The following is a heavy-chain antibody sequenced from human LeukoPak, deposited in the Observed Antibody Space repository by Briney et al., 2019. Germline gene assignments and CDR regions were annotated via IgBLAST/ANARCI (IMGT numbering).Heavy chain of an antibody. CDR2: IIPIFGTA. V-gene: IGHV1-69*13. CDR1: GGTFSSYA. CDR3: ARRGSGYYDSSGSYWFDP. Sequence: SVKVSCKASGGTFSSYAISWVRQAPGQGLEWMGGIIPIFGTANYAQKFQGRVTITADESTGTAYMELSSLRSEDTAVYYCARRGSGYYDSSGSYWFDPWGQGTLVTVSS. J-gene: IGHJ5*02. D-gene: IGHD3-22*01.